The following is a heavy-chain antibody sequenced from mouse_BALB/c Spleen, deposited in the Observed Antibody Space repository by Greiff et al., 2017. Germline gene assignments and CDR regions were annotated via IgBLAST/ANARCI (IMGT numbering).Heavy chain of an antibody. D-gene: IGHD2-13*01. CDR2: IDTSDSYT. V-gene: IGHV1-69*01. CDR1: GYTFTDYW. J-gene: IGHJ3*01. Sequence: QVQLQQPGAELVMPGASVKMSCKASGYTFTDYWMHWVKQRPGQGLEWIGAIDTSDSYTSYNQKFKGKATLTVDESSSTAYMQLSSLTSEDSAVYYCASYGDSFAYWGQGTLVTVSA. CDR3: ASYGDSFAY.